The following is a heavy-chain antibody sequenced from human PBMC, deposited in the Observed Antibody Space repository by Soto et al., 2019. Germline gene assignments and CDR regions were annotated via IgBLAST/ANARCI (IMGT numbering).Heavy chain of an antibody. CDR3: AKGVSYYDILTRDFQH. D-gene: IGHD3-9*01. CDR1: GFTFDDYA. J-gene: IGHJ1*01. V-gene: IGHV3-9*01. Sequence: EVQLVESGGGLVQPGRSLRLSCAASGFTFDDYAMHWVRQAPGKGLEWVSGISWNSGSIGYADSVKGRFTISRDNAKNSLYLQMNSLRAEDTALYYCAKGVSYYDILTRDFQHWGQGTLVTVSS. CDR2: ISWNSGSI.